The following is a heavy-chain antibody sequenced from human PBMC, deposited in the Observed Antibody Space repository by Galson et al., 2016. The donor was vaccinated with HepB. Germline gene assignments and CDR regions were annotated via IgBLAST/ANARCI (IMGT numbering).Heavy chain of an antibody. Sequence: SVEVSCKASGYTFINYYMHWVRQAPGQGLEWMGIGNPRTGSTSYAQKFQDRVTVTRDTSTSTVYMELSSLRSEDTAVYYCARDRGSKSLKGYGMDVWGQGTTVTVSS. D-gene: IGHD3-10*01. CDR3: ARDRGSKSLKGYGMDV. V-gene: IGHV1-46*01. J-gene: IGHJ6*02. CDR1: GYTFINYY. CDR2: GNPRTGST.